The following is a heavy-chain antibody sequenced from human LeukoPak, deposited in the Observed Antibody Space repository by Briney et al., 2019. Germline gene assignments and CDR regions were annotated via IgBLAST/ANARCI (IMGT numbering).Heavy chain of an antibody. CDR1: GYTFTSYG. D-gene: IGHD6-13*01. Sequence: GASVKVSCKASGYTFTSYGTSWVRQAPGQGLEWMGWISAYNGNTNYAQKLQGRVTMTTDTSTSTAYMELRSLRSDDTAVYYCARTYSSSWYDVGDYWGQGTLVTVSS. CDR3: ARTYSSSWYDVGDY. V-gene: IGHV1-18*01. CDR2: ISAYNGNT. J-gene: IGHJ4*02.